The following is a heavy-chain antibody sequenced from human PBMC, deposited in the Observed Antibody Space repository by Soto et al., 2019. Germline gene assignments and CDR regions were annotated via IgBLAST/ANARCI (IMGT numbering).Heavy chain of an antibody. D-gene: IGHD6-19*01. CDR1: SGSISTSGYY. Sequence: SETLSLTCTVSSGSISTSGYYWGWIRQPPGTGLEWIGGISYSGSTYYNPSLKSRLTISVDTSKNHFSLKLTSVTAADTAVYFCARRGSRLSVAVAAFDYWSQGTLVTVSS. CDR3: ARRGSRLSVAVAAFDY. V-gene: IGHV4-39*02. CDR2: ISYSGST. J-gene: IGHJ4*02.